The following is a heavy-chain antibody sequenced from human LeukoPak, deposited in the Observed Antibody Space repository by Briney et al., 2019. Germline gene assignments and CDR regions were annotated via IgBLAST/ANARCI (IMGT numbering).Heavy chain of an antibody. CDR3: ASETYYYGSGSYYKGQF. D-gene: IGHD3-10*01. CDR2: IFSDGSNT. J-gene: IGHJ4*02. CDR1: GFTFSRYR. Sequence: PGGFLRLSCAASGFTFSRYRTHWARQAPGKGLVWVSRIFSDGSNTVYADSVKGRFTISRDNAKNTLYLQMNSLRAEDTAVYYCASETYYYGSGSYYKGQFWGQGTLVTVSS. V-gene: IGHV3-74*01.